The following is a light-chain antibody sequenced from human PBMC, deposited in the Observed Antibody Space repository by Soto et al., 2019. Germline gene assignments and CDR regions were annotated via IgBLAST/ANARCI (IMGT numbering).Light chain of an antibody. CDR1: QSVSSSY. Sequence: EIVLTQSPVTLSLSPGERATLSCRASQSVSSSYLAWYQQKPGQAPRLLIYGASSRATGIPDRFSGSGSRTDFTLTISRLEPEDFAVYYCQQYGSSPAITFGQGTRLEIK. CDR2: GAS. J-gene: IGKJ5*01. CDR3: QQYGSSPAIT. V-gene: IGKV3-20*01.